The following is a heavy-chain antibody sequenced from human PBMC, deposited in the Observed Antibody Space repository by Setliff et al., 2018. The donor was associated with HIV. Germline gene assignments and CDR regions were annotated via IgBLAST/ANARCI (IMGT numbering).Heavy chain of an antibody. J-gene: IGHJ4*02. CDR1: GGSISSDDYY. V-gene: IGHV4-61*08. CDR2: IYYSGTT. D-gene: IGHD4-17*01. CDR3: AKFFGGYGDYMGFDY. Sequence: SETLSLTCTVSGGSISSDDYYWSWIRQPPGKGLEWIGYIYYSGTTKYNPSLKSRVTISVDTSKNQFSLKLSSVTAADTAVYYCAKFFGGYGDYMGFDYWGQGTLVTVSS.